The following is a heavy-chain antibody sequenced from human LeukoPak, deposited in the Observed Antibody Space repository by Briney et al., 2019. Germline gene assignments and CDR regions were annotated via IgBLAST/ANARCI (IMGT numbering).Heavy chain of an antibody. CDR3: AKDIDADYGSGSYQDY. Sequence: GGSLRLSCAASGFTFDDYAMHWVRQAPGKGLEWVSGISWNSGSIVYADSVKGRFTISRDNAKNSLYLQMNSLRAEDTALYYCAKDIDADYGSGSYQDYWGQGTLVTVSS. CDR2: ISWNSGSI. CDR1: GFTFDDYA. V-gene: IGHV3-9*01. D-gene: IGHD3-10*01. J-gene: IGHJ4*02.